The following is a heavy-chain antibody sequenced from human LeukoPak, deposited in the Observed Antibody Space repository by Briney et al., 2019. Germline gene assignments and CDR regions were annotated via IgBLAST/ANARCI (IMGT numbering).Heavy chain of an antibody. Sequence: GGSLRLSCAASGFTFSSYAMSWVRQAPGKGLEWVSAISGSGGSTYYADSVKGRFTISRDNSKNTLYLQMGSLRAEDMAVYYCARMSGSYYEAGLDYWGEGTLVTVSS. CDR1: GFTFSSYA. CDR3: ARMSGSYYEAGLDY. V-gene: IGHV3-23*01. CDR2: ISGSGGST. D-gene: IGHD1-26*01. J-gene: IGHJ4*02.